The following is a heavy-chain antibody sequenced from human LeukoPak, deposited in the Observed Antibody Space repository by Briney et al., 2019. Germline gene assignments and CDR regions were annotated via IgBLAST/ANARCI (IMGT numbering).Heavy chain of an antibody. D-gene: IGHD3-10*01. J-gene: IGHJ4*02. CDR3: ARDLSPVVRASPMGY. V-gene: IGHV3-21*01. CDR1: GFTFSSYS. CDR2: ISSSSSYI. Sequence: GGSLRLSCAASGFTFSSYSMNWVRQAPGKGLEWVSSISSSSSYIYYADSVKGRFTISSDNAKNSLYLQMNSLRAEDTAVYYCARDLSPVVRASPMGYWGQGTPVTVSS.